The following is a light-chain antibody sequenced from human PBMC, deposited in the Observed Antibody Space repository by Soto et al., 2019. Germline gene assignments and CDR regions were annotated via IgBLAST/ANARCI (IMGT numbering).Light chain of an antibody. CDR2: GAS. J-gene: IGKJ5*01. CDR1: QSISINY. V-gene: IGKV3-20*01. CDR3: QQYGRSPIT. Sequence: EIVLTQSPGTLSLSPGERAIPSVTASQSISINYLAWYQQKGGQAPRLLIYGASSRATGIPDRFSGSGSGTDLTLTISRLEPEDFALYYCQQYGRSPITFGQGTRLEIK.